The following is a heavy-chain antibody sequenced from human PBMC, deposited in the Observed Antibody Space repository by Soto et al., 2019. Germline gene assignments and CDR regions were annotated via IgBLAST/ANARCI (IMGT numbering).Heavy chain of an antibody. Sequence: QVQLVQSGAEVKKPGSSVKVSCKSSGGTFSNYGFSWVRQAPGQGLECMGVIVPIFGAEHPQKFQGRVTITADESTNTVCMELRGLRSEDTAVYYCARGGSDYEGSGYYQGHVWGQGITVTVSS. V-gene: IGHV1-69*12. CDR2: IVPIFGA. D-gene: IGHD3-22*01. CDR3: ARGGSDYEGSGYYQGHV. J-gene: IGHJ6*02. CDR1: GGTFSNYG.